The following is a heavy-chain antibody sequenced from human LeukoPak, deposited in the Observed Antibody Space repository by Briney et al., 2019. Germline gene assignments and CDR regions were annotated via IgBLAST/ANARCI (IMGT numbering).Heavy chain of an antibody. CDR2: IKSKTAGGAI. Sequence: GGSLRLSCAASGFTFSNAWMTWVRQAPGKGLEWVGRIKSKTAGGAIDYAAPVKGRFTISRDDSKNTLYLQMNSLKTEDTAVYYCTTGESMVGTTIHIRWADWGQGTLVTVSS. CDR3: TTGESMVGTTIHIRWAD. V-gene: IGHV3-15*01. CDR1: GFTFSNAW. D-gene: IGHD1-26*01. J-gene: IGHJ4*02.